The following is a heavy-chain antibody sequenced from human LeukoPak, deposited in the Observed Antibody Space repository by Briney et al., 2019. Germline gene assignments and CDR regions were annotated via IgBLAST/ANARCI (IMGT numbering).Heavy chain of an antibody. Sequence: PSETLSLTCAVYGGSFSVYYWSWIRQPPGKGLEWIGYIYYSGYTHYNPSLKSRVTISVDTSKNQFSLQLTSVTAADTAVYYCARDAVGGDYYYMDVWGKGTTVTISS. D-gene: IGHD1-26*01. CDR2: IYYSGYT. CDR1: GGSFSVYY. V-gene: IGHV4-59*01. CDR3: ARDAVGGDYYYMDV. J-gene: IGHJ6*03.